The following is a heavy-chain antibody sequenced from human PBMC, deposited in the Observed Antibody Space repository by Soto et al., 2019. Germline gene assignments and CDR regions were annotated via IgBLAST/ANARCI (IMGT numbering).Heavy chain of an antibody. CDR2: ISSSGGST. Sequence: EVQLLESGGGLVQPGGSLRLYCAASGFTFSNYAMSWVRQAPGKGLEWVSAISSSGGSTYYADSVKGGFTISRDNSKNTLYLQMISLRAEDTAVYYCAKFCGGDSAHTYALDPWGQGTLVTVSS. CDR1: GFTFSNYA. V-gene: IGHV3-23*01. D-gene: IGHD2-21*02. CDR3: AKFCGGDSAHTYALDP. J-gene: IGHJ5*02.